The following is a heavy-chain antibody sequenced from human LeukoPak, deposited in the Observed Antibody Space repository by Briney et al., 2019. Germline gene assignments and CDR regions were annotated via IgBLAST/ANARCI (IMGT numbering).Heavy chain of an antibody. D-gene: IGHD6-19*01. Sequence: PGGSLRLSCAASGFTVSSNYMSWVRQAPGKGLEWVSVIYSGGSTYYADPVKGRFIISRDNSKNTLYLQMNSLRAEDTAVYYCARLGIAVAFDYWGQGTLVTVSS. CDR2: IYSGGST. CDR1: GFTVSSNY. J-gene: IGHJ4*02. CDR3: ARLGIAVAFDY. V-gene: IGHV3-66*04.